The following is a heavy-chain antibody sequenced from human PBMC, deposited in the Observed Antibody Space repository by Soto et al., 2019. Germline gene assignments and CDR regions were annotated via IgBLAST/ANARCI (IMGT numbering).Heavy chain of an antibody. V-gene: IGHV3-30-3*01. Sequence: SGGSLRLSCAASGFTFSSYAMHWVRQAPGKGLEWVAVISYDGSNKYYADSVKGRFTISRDNSKNTLYLQMNSLRAEDTAVYYCARDSPSPDYYGDYGEPYYYYGMDVWGQGTTVTVS. D-gene: IGHD4-17*01. CDR3: ARDSPSPDYYGDYGEPYYYYGMDV. J-gene: IGHJ6*02. CDR2: ISYDGSNK. CDR1: GFTFSSYA.